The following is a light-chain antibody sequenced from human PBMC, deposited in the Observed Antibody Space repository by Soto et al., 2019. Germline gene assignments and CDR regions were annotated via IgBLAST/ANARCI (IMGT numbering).Light chain of an antibody. CDR2: DAF. CDR1: QSISSW. Sequence: DIQMTQSPSTLSASVGDRVTITCRASQSISSWLAWYQQKPGKAPKLLIYDAFSLESGVPSRFSGSGSGTEFTLTISSLQPDDFATYYCQQYNSYSYTFGKGTKLEIK. V-gene: IGKV1-5*01. CDR3: QQYNSYSYT. J-gene: IGKJ2*01.